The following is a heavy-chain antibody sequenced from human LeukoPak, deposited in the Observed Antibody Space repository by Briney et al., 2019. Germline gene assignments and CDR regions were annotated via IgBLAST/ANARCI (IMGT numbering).Heavy chain of an antibody. CDR2: IYPGDSDT. CDR1: GYSFTSYW. CDR3: TRRVMVRGIGWFDP. J-gene: IGHJ5*02. D-gene: IGHD3-10*01. Sequence: GESLKISCKGSGYSFTSYWIGWGRQMPGKGLEWMGIIYPGDSDTTYSPSFQGQVTISADKSISTAYLQWTSLKASDTAMYYCTRRVMVRGIGWFDPWGQGTLVTVSS. V-gene: IGHV5-51*01.